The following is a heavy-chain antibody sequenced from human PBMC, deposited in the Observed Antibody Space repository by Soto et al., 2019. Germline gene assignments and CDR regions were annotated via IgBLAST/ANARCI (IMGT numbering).Heavy chain of an antibody. CDR1: GYSFTSYW. D-gene: IGHD3-3*01. V-gene: IGHV5-10-1*01. J-gene: IGHJ5*02. CDR2: IDPSDSYT. CDR3: ARRSQGPDRKIFGVVIDAWFDP. Sequence: GESLKISCKGSGYSFTSYWISWVRQMPGKGLEWMGRIDPSDSYTNYSPSFQGHVTISADKSISTAYLQWSSLKASDTAMYYCARRSQGPDRKIFGVVIDAWFDPWGQGTLVTVSS.